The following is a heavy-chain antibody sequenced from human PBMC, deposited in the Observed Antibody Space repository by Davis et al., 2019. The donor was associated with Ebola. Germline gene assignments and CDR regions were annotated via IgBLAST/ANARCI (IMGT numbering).Heavy chain of an antibody. V-gene: IGHV3-30-3*01. D-gene: IGHD4/OR15-4a*01. Sequence: GESLKISCAASGFTFSSYAMHWVRQAPGKGLEWVAVISYDGSNKYYADSVKGRFTISRDNSKNTLYLQMNSLRAEDTAVYYCASIGLTGLDDYWGQGTLVTVSS. CDR3: ASIGLTGLDDY. CDR1: GFTFSSYA. J-gene: IGHJ4*02. CDR2: ISYDGSNK.